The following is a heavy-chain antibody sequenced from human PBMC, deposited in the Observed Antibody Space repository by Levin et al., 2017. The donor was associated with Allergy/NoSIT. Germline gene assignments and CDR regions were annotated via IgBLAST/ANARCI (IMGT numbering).Heavy chain of an antibody. D-gene: IGHD6-19*01. CDR3: AKESPEQNAGWYSFDN. CDR1: GFNFRAYA. Sequence: GGSLRLSCAASGFNFRAYAMSWVRQAPGKGLEWVSSISPSGDRTFYIDSVQGRFTISRDNDRNTLFLQMVSLKGDDTAIYYCAKESPEQNAGWYSFDNWGQGTLLTVSS. J-gene: IGHJ4*02. CDR2: ISPSGDRT. V-gene: IGHV3-23*01.